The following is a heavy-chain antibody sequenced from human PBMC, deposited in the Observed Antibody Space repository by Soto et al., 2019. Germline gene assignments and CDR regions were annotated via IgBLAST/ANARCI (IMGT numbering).Heavy chain of an antibody. J-gene: IGHJ6*03. V-gene: IGHV3-23*01. CDR2: ITTSGGNT. D-gene: IGHD2-8*01. CDR1: GFTFSTYA. Sequence: GGSLRLSCAASGFTFSTYAMSWVRQAPGKGLEWVSTITTSGGNTYYADSVQGRFTISRDNSKNTLYLQMNSLRAEDTAVYYCAGRYCTNGVCYTNYYYYIDFWGKGTTVTVSS. CDR3: AGRYCTNGVCYTNYYYYIDF.